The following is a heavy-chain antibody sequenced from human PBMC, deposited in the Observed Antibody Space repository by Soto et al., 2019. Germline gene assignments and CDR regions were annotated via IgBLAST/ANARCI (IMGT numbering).Heavy chain of an antibody. J-gene: IGHJ4*02. CDR3: AHSPCSRSYFKY. CDR1: GFSLSTSGVG. CDR2: IYWDPAK. D-gene: IGHD2-15*01. Sequence: QITLKESGPTLVKPTQTLTLTCTFAGFSLSTSGVGVGWIRQPPGKALECLALIYWDPAKRYSPSLKSRLTITKCPSKSQVVLTRTNIDPVDTATYYCAHSPCSRSYFKYTGQGTLVTVSS. V-gene: IGHV2-5*02.